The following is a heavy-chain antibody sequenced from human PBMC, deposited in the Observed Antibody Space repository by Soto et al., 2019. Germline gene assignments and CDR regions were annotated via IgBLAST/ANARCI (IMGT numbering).Heavy chain of an antibody. J-gene: IGHJ6*02. CDR3: AITYRPGSGWYSDYYGMDV. V-gene: IGHV1-69*01. CDR2: IIPIFGTA. CDR1: GGTFSSYA. Sequence: QVQLVQSGAEVKKPGSSVKVSCKASGGTFSSYAISWVRQAPGQGLEWMGGIIPIFGTANYAQKLQGRVTITADESTSTAYMELSSLRSEDTAVYYCAITYRPGSGWYSDYYGMDVWGQGTTVTVSS. D-gene: IGHD6-19*01.